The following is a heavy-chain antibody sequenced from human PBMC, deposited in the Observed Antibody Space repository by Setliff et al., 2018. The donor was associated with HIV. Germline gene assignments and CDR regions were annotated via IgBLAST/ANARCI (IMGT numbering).Heavy chain of an antibody. Sequence: ASVKVSCKASGYTFTNYGISWVRQAPGQGLEWMGWISAYNGNTNYAQKLQGRVTMTTDTSTSTVYMELRSLRSDDTAVYYCARWYGFHSSSSVLGFWGKGTTVTVSS. D-gene: IGHD6-6*01. CDR2: ISAYNGNT. CDR1: GYTFTNYG. J-gene: IGHJ6*04. V-gene: IGHV1-18*01. CDR3: ARWYGFHSSSSVLGF.